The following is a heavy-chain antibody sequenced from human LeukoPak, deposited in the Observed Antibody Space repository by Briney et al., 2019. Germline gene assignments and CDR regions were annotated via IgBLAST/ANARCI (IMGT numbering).Heavy chain of an antibody. D-gene: IGHD5-12*01. CDR3: ARGNVIMAATIEDY. CDR1: GFTFSRYV. Sequence: PGGSLRLSCAASGFTFSRYVMHWVRQAPGKGLEWVSVISSEGSMKDYADSVKGRFTVSRDNSRNTLYLQMSSLRADDTGLYYCARGNVIMAATIEDYCGQGTLVTVSS. V-gene: IGHV3-30-3*01. CDR2: ISSEGSMK. J-gene: IGHJ4*02.